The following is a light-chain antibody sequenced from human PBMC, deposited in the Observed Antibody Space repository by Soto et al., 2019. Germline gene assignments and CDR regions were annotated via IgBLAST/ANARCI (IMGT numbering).Light chain of an antibody. CDR2: TNL. J-gene: IGLJ1*01. CDR3: QSYDSSLREV. Sequence: QSVLTQPPSVSGAPWQRVTISCTGTSYNIGAGYDVHWYQQLPGTAPKLLIYTNLNRPSGVPDRFSGSKSGTSASLAITGLQAEDEADYYXQSYDSSLREVFGTGTKVTVL. CDR1: SYNIGAGYD. V-gene: IGLV1-40*01.